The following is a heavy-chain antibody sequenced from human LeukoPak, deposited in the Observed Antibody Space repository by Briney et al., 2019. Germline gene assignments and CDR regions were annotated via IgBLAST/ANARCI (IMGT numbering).Heavy chain of an antibody. D-gene: IGHD5-18*01. CDR2: INPNSGGT. Sequence: ASVKVSCKASGYTFTGYYMHWVRQAPGQGLEWMGWINPNSGGTNYAQKFQGRVTMTRDTSISTAYMELRSLRSDDTAVYYCAREHINTAMVPDFDYWGQGTLVTVSS. V-gene: IGHV1-2*02. CDR3: AREHINTAMVPDFDY. CDR1: GYTFTGYY. J-gene: IGHJ4*02.